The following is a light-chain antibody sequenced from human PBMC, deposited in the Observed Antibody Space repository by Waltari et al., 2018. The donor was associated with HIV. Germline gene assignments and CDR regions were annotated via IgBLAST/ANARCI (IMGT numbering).Light chain of an antibody. J-gene: IGKJ2*01. Sequence: DIVMTQSQDSLTVSLGDRATINCKSSQSLLHTANNKNYLAWFQQKPGQPPHLLIYWASTRESGVSDRFTGSGTGANFTLTINHLQSEDAAVYYCHQYYGALYTFSRGTKLEI. CDR1: QSLLHTANNKNY. V-gene: IGKV4-1*01. CDR3: HQYYGALYT. CDR2: WAS.